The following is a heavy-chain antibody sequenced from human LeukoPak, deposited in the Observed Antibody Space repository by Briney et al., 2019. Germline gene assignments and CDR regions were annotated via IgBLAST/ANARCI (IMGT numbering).Heavy chain of an antibody. Sequence: GGSLRLSCAISGFTFSDHFLDWVRPAPGKGLEWVGRSRNKAKSYTTEYAASVKGRFTISRDDSKNSLYLQMDSLKTEDTAVYYCVRVGSVAGSDYLDYWGQGTLVTVSS. CDR2: SRNKAKSYTT. V-gene: IGHV3-72*01. J-gene: IGHJ4*02. CDR3: VRVGSVAGSDYLDY. CDR1: GFTFSDHF. D-gene: IGHD6-19*01.